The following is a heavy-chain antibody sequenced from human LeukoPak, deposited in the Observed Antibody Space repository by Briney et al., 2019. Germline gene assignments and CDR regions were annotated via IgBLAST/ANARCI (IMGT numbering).Heavy chain of an antibody. V-gene: IGHV3-15*01. D-gene: IGHD3-3*01. CDR2: IKSKTDGGTT. CDR1: GFTFSNAW. J-gene: IGHJ3*02. Sequence: GGSLRLSCAASGFTFSNAWMSWVRQAPGKWLEWVGRIKSKTDGGTTDYAAPVKGRFTISRDDSKNTLYLQMNSLKTEDTAVYYCTTDFPTIFGVVTSDDAFDIWGQGTMVTVSS. CDR3: TTDFPTIFGVVTSDDAFDI.